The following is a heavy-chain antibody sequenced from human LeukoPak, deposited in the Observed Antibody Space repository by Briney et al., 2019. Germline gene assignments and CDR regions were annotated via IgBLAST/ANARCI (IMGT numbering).Heavy chain of an antibody. CDR1: GGSFSGYY. CDR3: ARQPAYYYDSSGQDPY. Sequence: PSETLSLTCAVYGGSFSGYYWSWIRQPPGKGLEWIGEINHSGSTNYNPSLKSRVTISVDTSKSQFSLKLSSVTAADTAVYYCARQPAYYYDSSGQDPYWGQGTLVTVSS. D-gene: IGHD3-22*01. CDR2: INHSGST. J-gene: IGHJ4*02. V-gene: IGHV4-34*01.